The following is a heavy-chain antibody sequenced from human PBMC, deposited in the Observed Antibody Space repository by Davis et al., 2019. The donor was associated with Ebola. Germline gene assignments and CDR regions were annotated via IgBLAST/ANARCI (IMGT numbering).Heavy chain of an antibody. J-gene: IGHJ6*04. Sequence: AASVKVSCKASGYTFSDYYIHWVRQAPGQGLQWMGIINPSSGNTNFAQKFQGRVTMTRNTSISTAYMELSSLRSEDTAVYYCASGLWGSRGMDVWGKGTTVTVSS. CDR1: GYTFSDYY. V-gene: IGHV1-46*01. CDR3: ASGLWGSRGMDV. CDR2: INPSSGNT. D-gene: IGHD3-16*01.